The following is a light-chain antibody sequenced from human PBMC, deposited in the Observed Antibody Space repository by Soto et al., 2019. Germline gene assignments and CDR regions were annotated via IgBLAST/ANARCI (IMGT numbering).Light chain of an antibody. Sequence: QSALTQPASVSGSHGQSITISCTGTSSDVGGYNYVSWYQQHPGKAPKLMIYDVNNRPSGVSNRFSGSKSGNTASLTISGLQAEDEAEYYCSSYTGSSTYVVFGGGTKLTVL. J-gene: IGLJ2*01. CDR2: DVN. V-gene: IGLV2-14*01. CDR3: SSYTGSSTYVV. CDR1: SSDVGGYNY.